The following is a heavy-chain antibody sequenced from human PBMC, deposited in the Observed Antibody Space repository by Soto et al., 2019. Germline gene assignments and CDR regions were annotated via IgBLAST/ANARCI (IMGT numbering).Heavy chain of an antibody. J-gene: IGHJ4*02. D-gene: IGHD3-22*01. V-gene: IGHV3-33*01. CDR1: GFNFSSYG. Sequence: PGGSLRLSCEASGFNFSSYGIHWARQAPGKGLEWVAIIWNDGSNEYYADSVKGRFTISRDNSKNTVYLQVSKLRAEDTAVYFCARDQTDSGGYSDSWGQGTLVTVS. CDR3: ARDQTDSGGYSDS. CDR2: IWNDGSNE.